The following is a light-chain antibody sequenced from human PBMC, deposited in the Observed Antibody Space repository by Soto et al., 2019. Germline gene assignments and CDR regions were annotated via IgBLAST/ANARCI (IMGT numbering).Light chain of an antibody. CDR3: QQYNSYPWT. V-gene: IGKV1-5*01. CDR1: QSISSW. CDR2: DAS. J-gene: IGKJ1*01. Sequence: DIQMTQSPSTLSASVGDRVTITCRASQSISSWLAWYQQKXXKAPKLLIYDASSLESGVPSRFXXXXXXXXXXLTISSLQPDDFATYYCQQYNSYPWTFGQGTKVEIK.